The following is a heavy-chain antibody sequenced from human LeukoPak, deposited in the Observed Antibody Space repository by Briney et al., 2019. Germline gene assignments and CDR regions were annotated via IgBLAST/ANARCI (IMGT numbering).Heavy chain of an antibody. CDR2: INYSGST. CDR1: DESFSGYY. D-gene: IGHD2-15*01. CDR3: AREGRGGHNFDY. V-gene: IGHV4-34*01. J-gene: IGHJ4*02. Sequence: SETLSLTCAVSDESFSGYYWNWIRQPPGRGLEWIGEINYSGSTQYHPSFKSRVSMSVDKSKKQVSLKLSSVTVADTAVYYCAREGRGGHNFDYWGQGTLAIVSS.